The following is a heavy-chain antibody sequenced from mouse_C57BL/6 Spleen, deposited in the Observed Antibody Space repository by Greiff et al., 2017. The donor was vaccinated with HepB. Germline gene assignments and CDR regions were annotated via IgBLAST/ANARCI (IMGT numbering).Heavy chain of an antibody. CDR2: IYPGDGDT. CDR3: ARKVAY. Sequence: VQVQQSGPELVKPGASVKISCKASGYAFSSSWMNWVKQRPGKGLEWIGRIYPGDGDTNYNGKFKGKATLTADKSSSTAYMQLSSLTSEVSAVYFCARKVAYWGQGTLVTVSA. CDR1: GYAFSSSW. V-gene: IGHV1-82*01. J-gene: IGHJ3*01.